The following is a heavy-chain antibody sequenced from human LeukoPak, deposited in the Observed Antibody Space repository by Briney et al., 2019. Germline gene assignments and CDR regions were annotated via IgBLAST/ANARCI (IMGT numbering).Heavy chain of an antibody. CDR1: GDSVSNNNGA. J-gene: IGHJ4*02. CDR3: ARDEGNSGWYTFDY. CDR2: TYYRSKWYN. V-gene: IGHV6-1*01. D-gene: IGHD6-19*01. Sequence: SQTLSLTCAISGDSVSNNNGAWNWIRQSPSRGLEWLGRTYYRSKWYNDYAVSLKGRITINPETSKNQFSLQLNSVTPEDTAVYYCARDEGNSGWYTFDYWGQGTLVTVSS.